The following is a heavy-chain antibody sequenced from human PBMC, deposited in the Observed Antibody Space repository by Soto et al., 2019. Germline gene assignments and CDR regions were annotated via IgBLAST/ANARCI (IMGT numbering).Heavy chain of an antibody. V-gene: IGHV2-5*01. CDR3: PNRVGSRGSFDY. D-gene: IGHD6-25*01. J-gene: IGHJ4*02. Sequence: SGPTLANPTQTVTLTCPFSGFSLRTSGVSVGWIRQPPGKALEWLAFIYWNDDKRYRPSLKSRLTISKDNAKKQVVLTMTNMDPADTATYYCPNRVGSRGSFDYWGQGTRVTVSS. CDR2: IYWNDDK. CDR1: GFSLRTSGVS.